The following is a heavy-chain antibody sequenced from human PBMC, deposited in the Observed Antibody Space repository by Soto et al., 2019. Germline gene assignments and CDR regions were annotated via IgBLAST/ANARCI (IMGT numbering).Heavy chain of an antibody. D-gene: IGHD4-17*01. Sequence: SETLSLTCTVSGGSISSYYWSWIQQPPGKGLEWIGYIYYSGSTNYNPSLKSRVTISVDTSKNQFSLKLSSVTAADTAVYYCARGPPPDYGDYGVFDYWGQGTLVTVSS. CDR2: IYYSGST. V-gene: IGHV4-59*01. CDR3: ARGPPPDYGDYGVFDY. CDR1: GGSISSYY. J-gene: IGHJ4*02.